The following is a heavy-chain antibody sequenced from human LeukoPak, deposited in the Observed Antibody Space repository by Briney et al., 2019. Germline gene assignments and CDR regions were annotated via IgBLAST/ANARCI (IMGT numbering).Heavy chain of an antibody. CDR3: ARARWYSCDY. J-gene: IGHJ4*02. V-gene: IGHV3-74*01. CDR1: QFTFNKYS. CDR2: INSEGDDT. D-gene: IGHD5-24*01. Sequence: GGSLRLSCVASQFTFNKYSMHWVRQAPGTGLVWVSRINSEGDDTNYADSVKGRFTISRDNAKNTLYLQMNSLRAEDTAVYYCARARWYSCDYWGQGTLVTVSS.